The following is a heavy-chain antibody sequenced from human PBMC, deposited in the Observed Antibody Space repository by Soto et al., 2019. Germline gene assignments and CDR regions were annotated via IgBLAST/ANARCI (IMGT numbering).Heavy chain of an antibody. CDR2: IYYSGST. CDR3: ARRRGVGGSWFFDY. D-gene: IGHD6-13*01. CDR1: GGSVNTYY. V-gene: IGHV4-39*01. Sequence: TSETLSLTCTVSGGSVNTYYWGWIRQPPGKGLEWIASIYYSGSTYYNPSLKSRVIISVDTSKNQFSLKLNSVTAADTAVYYCARRRGVGGSWFFDYWGQGTLVTVSS. J-gene: IGHJ4*02.